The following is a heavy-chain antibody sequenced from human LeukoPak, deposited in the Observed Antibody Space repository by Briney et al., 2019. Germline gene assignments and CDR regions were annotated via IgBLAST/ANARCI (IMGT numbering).Heavy chain of an antibody. D-gene: IGHD3-22*01. J-gene: IGHJ3*01. CDR2: IFHSGSI. Sequence: KPSETLSLTCAVSGYSISSGYYWGWLRQSPGKGLEWIATIFHSGSIYYNPSLKSRVTLSVDTSKNQFSLRLNSVTAADTALYYCARMGVSYYYDSSTYYPTAFDVWGQGTMVSVSS. V-gene: IGHV4-38-2*01. CDR1: GYSISSGYY. CDR3: ARMGVSYYYDSSTYYPTAFDV.